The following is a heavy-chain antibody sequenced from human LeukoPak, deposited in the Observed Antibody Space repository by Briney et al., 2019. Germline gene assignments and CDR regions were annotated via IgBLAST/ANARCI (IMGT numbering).Heavy chain of an antibody. CDR1: GFTFSSYS. Sequence: GGSLRLSCAASGFTFSSYSMNWVRQAPGKGLEWVSSISSSSSYIYYADSVKGRFTISRDNAKNSLYLQMNSLKAEDTAVYYCARDRDIVATSDYGMDVWGQGTTVTVSS. D-gene: IGHD5-12*01. CDR3: ARDRDIVATSDYGMDV. J-gene: IGHJ6*02. CDR2: ISSSSSYI. V-gene: IGHV3-21*01.